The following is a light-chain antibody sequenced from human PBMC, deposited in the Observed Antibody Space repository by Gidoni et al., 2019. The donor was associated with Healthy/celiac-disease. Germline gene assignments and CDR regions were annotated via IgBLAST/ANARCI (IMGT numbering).Light chain of an antibody. CDR1: QSISRY. CDR3: QQRSNWPPWT. V-gene: IGKV3-11*01. Sequence: EIVLTQSPATLSLSPGERATLSCRASQSISRYLAWYQQKPGQAPRLLIYDASNRATGIPARFSGSGSGTDFPLTISSLEPEDFAIYYCQQRSNWPPWTFGQGTKVEIK. J-gene: IGKJ1*01. CDR2: DAS.